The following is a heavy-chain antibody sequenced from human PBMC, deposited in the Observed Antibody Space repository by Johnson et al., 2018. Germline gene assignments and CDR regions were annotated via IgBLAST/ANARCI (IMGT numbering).Heavy chain of an antibody. D-gene: IGHD4-17*01. J-gene: IGHJ3*02. CDR1: GFTFTSSA. CDR3: AAESAGDYGDSDDAFDI. V-gene: IGHV1-58*01. CDR2: IVVGSGNT. Sequence: QLVQSGPEVKKPGTSVKVSCKASGFTFTSSAVQWVRQARGQRLEWIGWIVVGSGNTKYAQKFQERVTITRDMSTSTAYMELSSLRSEDTAVYYCAAESAGDYGDSDDAFDIWGQGTMVTVSS.